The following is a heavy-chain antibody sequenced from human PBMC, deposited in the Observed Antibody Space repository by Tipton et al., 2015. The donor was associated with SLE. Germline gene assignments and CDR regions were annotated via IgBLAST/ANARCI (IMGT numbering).Heavy chain of an antibody. Sequence: TLSLTCTVSGGSISSHYWSWIRQPPGKGLEWIGYIYYSGSTNYNPSLKSRVTISVDTSKNQFSLKLSSVTAADTAVYYCAGGIVLRFLQSAFDIWGQGTMVTVSS. V-gene: IGHV4-59*11. CDR1: GGSISSHY. D-gene: IGHD3-3*01. CDR3: AGGIVLRFLQSAFDI. CDR2: IYYSGST. J-gene: IGHJ3*02.